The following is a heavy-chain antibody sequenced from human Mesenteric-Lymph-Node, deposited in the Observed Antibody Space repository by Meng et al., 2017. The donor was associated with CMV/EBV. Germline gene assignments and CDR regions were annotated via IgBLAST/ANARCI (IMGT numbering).Heavy chain of an antibody. CDR2: IYHSGSA. V-gene: IGHV4-31*03. D-gene: IGHD4-17*01. CDR1: GGAISSGAYY. CDR3: ARTTGKDYFDY. Sequence: CSVSGGAISSGAYYWSWIRQHPGKGLEWIGYIYHSGSAYRNPSLKNRVTISVDTSKNQFSLKLSSVTAADTAVYYCARTTGKDYFDYWGQGTLVTVSS. J-gene: IGHJ4*02.